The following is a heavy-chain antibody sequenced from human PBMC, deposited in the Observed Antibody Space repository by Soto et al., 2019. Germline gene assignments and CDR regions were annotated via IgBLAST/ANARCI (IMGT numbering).Heavy chain of an antibody. CDR2: ISSRSSDI. CDR3: AREVVTMVRGVIMTGYYGMAV. J-gene: IGHJ6*02. CDR1: GLTFSSYS. V-gene: IGHV3-21*01. D-gene: IGHD3-10*01. Sequence: EVQLVESGGGLVKPGGSLRLSCAASGLTFSSYSMNWVRQAPGKRLEWVSSISSRSSDIYYADSVKGRFTISRDNAKKSVYLQMTSRRAEYKAVYCWAREVVTMVRGVIMTGYYGMAVWGQGTTVTVSS.